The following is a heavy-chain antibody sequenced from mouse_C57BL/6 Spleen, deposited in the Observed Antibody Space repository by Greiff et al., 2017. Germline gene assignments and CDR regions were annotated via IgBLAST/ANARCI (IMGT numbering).Heavy chain of an antibody. J-gene: IGHJ3*01. CDR3: ARAHYSNGLWFAY. V-gene: IGHV1-50*01. CDR2: IDPSDSYT. Sequence: VQLQQPGAELVKPGASVKLSCKASGYTFTSYWMQWVKQRPGQGLEWIGEIDPSDSYTNYNQKFKGKATLTVDTSSSTAYMQLSSLTSEDSAVYYCARAHYSNGLWFAYWGQGTLVTVSA. CDR1: GYTFTSYW. D-gene: IGHD2-5*01.